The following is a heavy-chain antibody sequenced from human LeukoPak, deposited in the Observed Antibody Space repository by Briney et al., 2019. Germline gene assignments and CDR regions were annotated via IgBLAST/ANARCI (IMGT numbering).Heavy chain of an antibody. J-gene: IGHJ4*02. CDR1: GGSISPYY. V-gene: IGHV4-59*01. D-gene: IGHD6-13*01. CDR3: ARAQGSSWYAFNY. CDR2: IFYNGNT. Sequence: PSETLSLTCTVSGGSISPYYWSWIRQPPGKGLEWIAYIFYNGNTNYNPSLKSRVTISVDTSKKQFSLKLSSVTAADTAVYYCARAQGSSWYAFNYWGQGTLVTVSS.